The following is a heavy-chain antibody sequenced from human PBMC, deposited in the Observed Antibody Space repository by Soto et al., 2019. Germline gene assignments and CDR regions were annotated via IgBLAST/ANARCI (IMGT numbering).Heavy chain of an antibody. V-gene: IGHV4-34*01. J-gene: IGHJ6*01. CDR3: ARTIRGVIPYYYYYGMDV. Sequence: KTSETLSLTCAFYVGSFSVYYWSWIRQPPGKGLEWIGEINHSGSTNYNPSLKSRVTISVDTSKNQFSLKLSSVTAADTAVYYCARTIRGVIPYYYYYGMDVWGQGTTVTVSS. CDR1: VGSFSVYY. CDR2: INHSGST. D-gene: IGHD3-10*01.